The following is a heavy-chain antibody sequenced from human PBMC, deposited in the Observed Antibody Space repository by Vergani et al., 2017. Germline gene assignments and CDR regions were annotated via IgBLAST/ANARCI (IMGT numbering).Heavy chain of an antibody. J-gene: IGHJ5*02. CDR1: GFTFSSYS. CDR2: ISSSSGYI. D-gene: IGHD1-26*01. CDR3: AGDRYDGSSRWFDR. Sequence: EVQLVESGGGLVKPGGSLRLSCAASGFTFSSYSMNWVRQAPGKGLEWVSSISSSSGYIYDADSVKGRFTISRDNAKNSLYLQMNSLRAEDTAVYYCAGDRYDGSSRWFDRWGQGTLVTVSS. V-gene: IGHV3-21*01.